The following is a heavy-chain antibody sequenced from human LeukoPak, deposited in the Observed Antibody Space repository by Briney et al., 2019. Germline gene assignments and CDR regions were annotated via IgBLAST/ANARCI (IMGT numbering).Heavy chain of an antibody. D-gene: IGHD3-10*01. CDR2: IYYSGST. V-gene: IGHV4-59*08. CDR3: ARRATMVRGGNRYYFDC. J-gene: IGHJ4*02. CDR1: GGSISSYC. Sequence: SETLSLTCSVSGGSISSYCWSWIRQPPGKGLEWIGYIYYSGSTNYNPSLKSRVTISVDTSKNQFSLKLSSVTAADTAVYFCARRATMVRGGNRYYFDCWGQGTLVTVSS.